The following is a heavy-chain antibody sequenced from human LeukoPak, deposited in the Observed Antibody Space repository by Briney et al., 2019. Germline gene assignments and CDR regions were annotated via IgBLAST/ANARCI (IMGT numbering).Heavy chain of an antibody. D-gene: IGHD3-10*01. V-gene: IGHV3-48*03. CDR1: GFTFSSYE. CDR3: GRDAVLGSGSVDY. Sequence: GGSLRLSCAASGFTFSSYEMNWVRQAPGKGLEWVSYISSSGNTIYYAGSVKGRFTISRDNAKNTLYLQMNSLGAEDTAVYYCGRDAVLGSGSVDYWGQGVLVTVSS. J-gene: IGHJ4*02. CDR2: ISSSGNTI.